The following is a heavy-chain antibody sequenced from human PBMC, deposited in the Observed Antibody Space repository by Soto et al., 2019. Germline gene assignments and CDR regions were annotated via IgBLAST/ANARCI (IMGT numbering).Heavy chain of an antibody. V-gene: IGHV3-74*01. CDR3: LDY. J-gene: IGHJ4*02. D-gene: IGHD4-17*01. Sequence: GGSLRLSCFVSGFTFSMYWMHWVRQVPGQSPFWVSRISDDGTTTNYADSVRGRFTISRDNSKNTLYLQMNNLKPDNGAFPRVLDYWGQGTLVTVSS. CDR1: GFTFSMYW. CDR2: ISDDGTTT.